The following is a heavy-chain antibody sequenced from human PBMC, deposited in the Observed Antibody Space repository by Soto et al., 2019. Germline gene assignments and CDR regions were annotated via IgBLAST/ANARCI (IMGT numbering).Heavy chain of an antibody. Sequence: QVQLVQSGAEVKKPGSSVKVSCKASGGTFSSYTISWVRQAPGQGLEWMGRIIPILGIANYAQKFQGRVTITADKSTSTAYRELSSLRSEDTAVYYCARDRLGPVDGWLHPPLDYWGQGTLVTVSS. CDR1: GGTFSSYT. CDR2: IIPILGIA. CDR3: ARDRLGPVDGWLHPPLDY. D-gene: IGHD3-16*01. J-gene: IGHJ4*02. V-gene: IGHV1-69*08.